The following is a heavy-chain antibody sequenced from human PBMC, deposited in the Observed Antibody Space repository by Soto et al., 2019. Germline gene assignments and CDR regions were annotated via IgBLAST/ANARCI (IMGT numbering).Heavy chain of an antibody. CDR2: ISFSSSYR. CDR3: TRIALAGGN. CDR1: GFTFSTYS. D-gene: IGHD6-19*01. V-gene: IGHV3-21*01. J-gene: IGHJ4*02. Sequence: EVQLVESGGGLVKPGGSLRLSCAASGFTFSTYSMNWVRQAPGKGLEWISSISFSSSYRYYADSVKGRLTISRDNAKNSLYLQMNSLRAEDTAVYYCTRIALAGGNWGQGTLVTVSS.